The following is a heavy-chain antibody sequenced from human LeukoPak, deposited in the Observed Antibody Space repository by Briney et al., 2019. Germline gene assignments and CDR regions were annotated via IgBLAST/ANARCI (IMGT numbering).Heavy chain of an antibody. CDR2: INSDGSST. CDR1: GFTFSSYW. Sequence: HTGGSLRLSCAASGFTFSSYWMHWVRQAPGKGLVWVSRINSDGSSTSYADSVKGRFTISRDNAKNTLYLQMNSLRAEDTAVYYCARYSSGWPLPTGRGIDYWGQGTLVTVSS. V-gene: IGHV3-74*01. D-gene: IGHD6-19*01. J-gene: IGHJ4*02. CDR3: ARYSSGWPLPTGRGIDY.